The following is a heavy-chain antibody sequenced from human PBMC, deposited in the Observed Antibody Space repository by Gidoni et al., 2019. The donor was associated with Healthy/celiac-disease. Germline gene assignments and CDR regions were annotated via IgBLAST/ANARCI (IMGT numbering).Heavy chain of an antibody. J-gene: IGHJ4*02. Sequence: QLQLQESGPGLVKPSETLSLTCTVSGGSISSSSYYWGWIRQPPGKGLEWIGSIYYSGSTYYNPSLKSRVTISVDTSKNQFSLKLSSVTAADTAVYYCARHALGDGYNGPLHYYFDYWGQGTLVTVSS. CDR2: IYYSGST. V-gene: IGHV4-39*01. D-gene: IGHD5-12*01. CDR1: GGSISSSSYY. CDR3: ARHALGDGYNGPLHYYFDY.